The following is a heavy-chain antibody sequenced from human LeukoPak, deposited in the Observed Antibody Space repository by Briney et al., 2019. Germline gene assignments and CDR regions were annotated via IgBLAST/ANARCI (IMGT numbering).Heavy chain of an antibody. CDR2: IIPIFGTA. D-gene: IGHD4-17*01. CDR1: GGTFSSYA. V-gene: IGHV1-69*01. CDR3: ARDPDGDQILEDYWRDY. Sequence: GASVKVSCKASGGTFSSYAISWVRQAPGQGLEWMGGIIPIFGTANYAQKFQGRVTITADESTSTAYMELSSLRSEDTAVYYCARDPDGDQILEDYWRDYWGQGTLVTVSS. J-gene: IGHJ4*02.